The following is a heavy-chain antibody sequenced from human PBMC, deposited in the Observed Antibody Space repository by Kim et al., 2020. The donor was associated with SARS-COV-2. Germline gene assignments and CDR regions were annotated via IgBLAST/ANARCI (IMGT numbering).Heavy chain of an antibody. J-gene: IGHJ4*02. CDR3: YSYDSSGYYADY. Sequence: YSTPSLKSRVTISVDTSKNQFSLKLSSVTAADTAVYYSYSYDSSGYYADYWGQGTLVTVSS. V-gene: IGHV4-39*01. D-gene: IGHD3-22*01.